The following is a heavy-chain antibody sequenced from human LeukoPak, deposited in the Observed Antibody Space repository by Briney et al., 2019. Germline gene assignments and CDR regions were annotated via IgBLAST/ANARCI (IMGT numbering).Heavy chain of an antibody. D-gene: IGHD2-15*01. CDR3: ATYCSGGSCSRFDP. V-gene: IGHV4-34*01. J-gene: IGHJ5*02. Sequence: SETLSLTCAVYGGSFSGYYWSWIRQPPGKGLEWIGEINHSGSTNYNPSLKGRVTISVDTSKNQFSLKLSSVTAADTAVYYCATYCSGGSCSRFDPWGQGTLVTVSS. CDR2: INHSGST. CDR1: GGSFSGYY.